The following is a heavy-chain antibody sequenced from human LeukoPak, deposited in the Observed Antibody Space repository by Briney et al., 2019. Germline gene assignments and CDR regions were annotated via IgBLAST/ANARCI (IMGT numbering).Heavy chain of an antibody. CDR2: IKQDGSET. CDR3: ARGASDVGY. J-gene: IGHJ4*02. V-gene: IGHV3-7*01. D-gene: IGHD1-26*01. Sequence: GGSLRLSCTASGFTFSGYWMTWVRQTPGKGLEWVANIKQDGSETYYADSVKGRFTISRDNAKNSLYLQMNSLRAEDTAMYHCARGASDVGYRGQGTLVTVSS. CDR1: GFTFSGYW.